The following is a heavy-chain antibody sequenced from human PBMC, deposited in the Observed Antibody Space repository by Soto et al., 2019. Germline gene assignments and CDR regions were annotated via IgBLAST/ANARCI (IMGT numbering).Heavy chain of an antibody. J-gene: IGHJ5*02. CDR2: IIPIFGTA. CDR3: ARNKPRHNWFDP. Sequence: SVKVSCKASGGTFSSYAISWVRQAPGQGLEWMGGIIPIFGTANYAQKFQGRVTITADESTSTAYMELSVLRSEDTAVYYCARNKPRHNWFDPWGQGTLVTVSS. CDR1: GGTFSSYA. V-gene: IGHV1-69*13.